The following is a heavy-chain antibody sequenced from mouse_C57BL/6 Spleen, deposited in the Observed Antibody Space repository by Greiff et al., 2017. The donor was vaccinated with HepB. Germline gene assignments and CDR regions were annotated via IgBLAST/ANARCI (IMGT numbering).Heavy chain of an antibody. J-gene: IGHJ2*01. CDR3: ARWEGYYGNSFDY. CDR2: IYPGGGYT. V-gene: IGHV1-63*01. Sequence: QVQLQQSGAELVRPGTSVKMSCKASGYTFTNYWIGWAKQRPGHGLEWIGDIYPGGGYTNYNEKFKGKATLTADKSSSTAYMQFSSLTSEDSAIYYGARWEGYYGNSFDYWGQGTTLTVSS. D-gene: IGHD2-1*01. CDR1: GYTFTNYW.